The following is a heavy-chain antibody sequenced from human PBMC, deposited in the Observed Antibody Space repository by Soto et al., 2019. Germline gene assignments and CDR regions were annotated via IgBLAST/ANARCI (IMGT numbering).Heavy chain of an antibody. CDR1: GGSVTSGNW. V-gene: IGHV4-4*02. D-gene: IGHD2-15*01. CDR3: ARHRELSGPRFFYYYMDV. Sequence: QVQLQESGPGLVKPSGTLSLTCFVSGGSVTSGNWWTWVRQTPGRGLEYIGEIDHSGTTNYNPSLRSRATISIDTSKNQFSLTLSFVTAGDTAVYYCARHRELSGPRFFYYYMDVWGRGTAVTVS. J-gene: IGHJ6*03. CDR2: IDHSGTT.